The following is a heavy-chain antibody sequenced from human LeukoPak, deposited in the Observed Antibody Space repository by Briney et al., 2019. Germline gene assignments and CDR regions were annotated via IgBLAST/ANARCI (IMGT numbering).Heavy chain of an antibody. CDR3: ARVDYGGFDY. V-gene: IGHV1-2*02. J-gene: IGHJ4*02. D-gene: IGHD4-23*01. CDR1: GYTFTGDY. CDR2: INPDSGGT. Sequence: ASVKVSCKASGYTFTGDYMHWVRQAPGQGLEWMGWINPDSGGTNYAQKFQGRVTMTRDTSISTVYMELSRLRSDDTAVYYCARVDYGGFDYWGQGTLVTVSS.